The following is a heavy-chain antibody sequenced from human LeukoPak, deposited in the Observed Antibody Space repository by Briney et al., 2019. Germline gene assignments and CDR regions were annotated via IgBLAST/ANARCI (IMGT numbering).Heavy chain of an antibody. CDR3: ARDGEMATTTYNWFDP. J-gene: IGHJ5*02. CDR1: GGSISSYY. CDR2: IYYSGST. V-gene: IGHV4-59*01. D-gene: IGHD5-24*01. Sequence: SEALSLTCTVSGGSISSYYLSWIRQPPGKGLEWIGYIYYSGSTNYNPSLKSRVTISVDTSKNQFSLKLSSVTAADTAVYYCARDGEMATTTYNWFDPWGQGTLVTVSS.